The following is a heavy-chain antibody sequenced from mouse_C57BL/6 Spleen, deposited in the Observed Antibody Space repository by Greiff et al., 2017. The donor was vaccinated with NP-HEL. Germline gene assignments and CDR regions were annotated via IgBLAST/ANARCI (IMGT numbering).Heavy chain of an antibody. J-gene: IGHJ2*01. Sequence: PLPHPGAELVMPGASVKLSCKASGYTFTSYWMHWVKQRPGQGLEWIGEIDPSDSYTNCNQKFKGKATLTVNKSSSTAYMQLSSLTYEDSAVYYCARWGDDDGYYTHFDYWGQGTTLTVSS. CDR2: IDPSDSYT. V-gene: IGHV1-69*01. CDR1: GYTFTSYW. CDR3: ARWGDDDGYYTHFDY. D-gene: IGHD2-3*01.